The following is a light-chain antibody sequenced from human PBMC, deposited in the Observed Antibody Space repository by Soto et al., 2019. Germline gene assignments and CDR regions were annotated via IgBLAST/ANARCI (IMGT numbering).Light chain of an antibody. Sequence: DIQMTQSPVTLSASVGDTVSITCRASQSIGNWLAWYQQKPGKAPKPLIYMASSLESGVSPRFSGSGAGTEFTLTISSLQPDDFATYNCQQYSRQATFGQGPKVEIK. CDR3: QQYSRQAT. CDR2: MAS. CDR1: QSIGNW. V-gene: IGKV1-5*03. J-gene: IGKJ1*01.